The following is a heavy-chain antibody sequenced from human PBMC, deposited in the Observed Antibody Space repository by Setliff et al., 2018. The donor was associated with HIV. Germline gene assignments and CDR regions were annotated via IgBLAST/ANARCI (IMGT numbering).Heavy chain of an antibody. Sequence: ASETLSLTCAVYGESFSGYYWTWIRQPPGKGLEWIGEINHNRSTNHNPSLKSRVTISVDTSKNQFSLKLTSVTAADTAVYYCARGREDWQQLVLNWFDPWGQGTLVTVSS. D-gene: IGHD6-13*01. CDR2: INHNRST. CDR1: GESFSGYY. J-gene: IGHJ5*02. V-gene: IGHV4-34*01. CDR3: ARGREDWQQLVLNWFDP.